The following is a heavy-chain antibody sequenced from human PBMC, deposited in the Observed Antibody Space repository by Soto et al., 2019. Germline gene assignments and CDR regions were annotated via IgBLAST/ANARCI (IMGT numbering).Heavy chain of an antibody. CDR3: ARDRRIVVVENFQH. CDR2: ISYDGSNK. V-gene: IGHV3-30-3*01. D-gene: IGHD3-22*01. CDR1: GFTFSSYA. Sequence: QVQLVESGGGVVQPGRSLRLSCAASGFTFSSYAMHWVRQAPGKGLEWVAVISYDGSNKYYADSVKGRFTISRDNSKNTLYLQMNSLRAEDTAVYYCARDRRIVVVENFQHWGQGTLVTVSS. J-gene: IGHJ1*01.